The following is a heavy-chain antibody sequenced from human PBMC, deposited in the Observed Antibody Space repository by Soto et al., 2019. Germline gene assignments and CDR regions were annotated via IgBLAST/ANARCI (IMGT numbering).Heavy chain of an antibody. CDR1: GGSISSGDYS. V-gene: IGHV4-31*03. Sequence: SETLSLTCTVSGGSISSGDYSWTWIRQHPGKGLEWIGYISYSGRTYYNPSLKSRVTISVDTSNNQFSLKLTSVTAADTAVHYCARAYDSGRTDAFDIWGQGTLVTVSS. CDR3: ARAYDSGRTDAFDI. D-gene: IGHD3-22*01. J-gene: IGHJ3*02. CDR2: ISYSGRT.